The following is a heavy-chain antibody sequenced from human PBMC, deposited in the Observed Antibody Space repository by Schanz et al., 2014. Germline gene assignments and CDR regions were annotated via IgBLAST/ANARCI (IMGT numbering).Heavy chain of an antibody. CDR2: INPNSGTT. J-gene: IGHJ4*02. V-gene: IGHV1-2*04. CDR3: ARPFGGYDPAGALDY. D-gene: IGHD5-12*01. CDR1: GYTFTGYY. Sequence: QVQLVQSGAEMKKPGASVKVSCKASGYTFTGYYMHWVRQAPGQGLEWMGWINPNSGTTNYAQKIQVWVTKTRETSISTAYMDLSRLKSDDTAVYYCARPFGGYDPAGALDYWGQGTLVTVSS.